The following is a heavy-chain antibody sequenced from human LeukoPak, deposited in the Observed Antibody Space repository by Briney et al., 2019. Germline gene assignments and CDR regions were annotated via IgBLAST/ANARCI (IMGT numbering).Heavy chain of an antibody. V-gene: IGHV1-3*04. CDR3: ARDFRAAMVSDWFDP. CDR2: INTGNGNT. CDR1: GYTFTSYT. J-gene: IGHJ5*02. Sequence: VASVKVSCKASGYTFTSYTMHWVRQAPGQRLEWMGWINTGNGNTKYSQEFQGRVTMTRDTSISTAYMELSRLRSDDTAVYYCARDFRAAMVSDWFDPWGQGTLVTVSS. D-gene: IGHD5-18*01.